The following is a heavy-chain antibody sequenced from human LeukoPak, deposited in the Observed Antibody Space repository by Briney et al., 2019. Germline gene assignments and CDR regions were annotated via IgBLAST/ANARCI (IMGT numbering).Heavy chain of an antibody. CDR2: IRYDGSTK. CDR1: GFTFSSYG. J-gene: IGHJ4*02. CDR3: AKGRTAAGYHPFTDY. D-gene: IGHD6-13*01. Sequence: PGGSLRLSCAASGFTFSSYGMHWVRQAPGKRLEWVAFIRYDGSTKYYADSVKGRFTISRDNSKSTLYLQMNSLRAEDTAVYYCAKGRTAAGYHPFTDYWGQGTLVTVSS. V-gene: IGHV3-30*02.